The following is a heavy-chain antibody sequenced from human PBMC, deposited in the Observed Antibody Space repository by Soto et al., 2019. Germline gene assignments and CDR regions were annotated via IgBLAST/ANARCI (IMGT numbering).Heavy chain of an antibody. CDR1: GGTFSSYA. CDR2: IIPILGTT. CDR3: ARAQYYEFWSTYYTYYYYGMDV. V-gene: IGHV1-69*01. D-gene: IGHD3-3*01. Sequence: QVQLVQSGAEMKKPGSSVKVSCKASGGTFSSYAISWVRHAPGQGLEWMGGIIPILGTTNYALKFQGRVTITADESTSKAYMALSSLRSEDTAVYYCARAQYYEFWSTYYTYYYYGMDVWGQGTTVTVSS. J-gene: IGHJ6*02.